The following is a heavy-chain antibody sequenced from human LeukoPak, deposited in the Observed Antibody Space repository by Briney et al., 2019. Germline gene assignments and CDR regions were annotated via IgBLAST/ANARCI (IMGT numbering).Heavy chain of an antibody. CDR1: GFTFSDYY. V-gene: IGHV3-11*01. Sequence: PGGSLRLSCAASGFTFSDYYMSWIRQAPGKGLEWISYISGGGRTIYYADSVKGRFTMSRDNANNSLYLEMNRLSAEDTAVYYCARDLEGIAAAGQEAFDIWGQGTMVTVSS. CDR2: ISGGGRTI. D-gene: IGHD6-13*01. J-gene: IGHJ3*02. CDR3: ARDLEGIAAAGQEAFDI.